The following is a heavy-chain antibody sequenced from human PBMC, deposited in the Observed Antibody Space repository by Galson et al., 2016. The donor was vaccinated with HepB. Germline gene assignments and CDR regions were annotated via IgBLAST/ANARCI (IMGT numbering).Heavy chain of an antibody. V-gene: IGHV5-10-1*01. D-gene: IGHD1-26*01. J-gene: IGHJ5*02. CDR2: IDPSDSYT. Sequence: QSGAEVKKPGESLRISCKGSGYSFTNYLITWVRQMPGKGLEWMGRIDPSDSYTKYSPSFQGHVTISADKSISTAYLQWSSLKASATAMYYCARHAPLVPYDPWGQGTLVTVSS. CDR3: ARHAPLVPYDP. CDR1: GYSFTNYL.